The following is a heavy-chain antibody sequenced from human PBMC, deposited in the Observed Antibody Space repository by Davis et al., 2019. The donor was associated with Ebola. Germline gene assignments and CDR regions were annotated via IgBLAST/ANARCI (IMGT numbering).Heavy chain of an antibody. CDR2: IYYSGST. Sequence: SCTVSGGSISSGGYYWSWIRQHPGKGLEWIGYIYYSGSTYYNPSLKSRVTISVDTSKNQFSLKLSSVTAADTAVYYCARGGQLATLFDYWGQGTLVTVSS. J-gene: IGHJ4*02. CDR1: GGSISSGGYY. V-gene: IGHV4-31*02. CDR3: ARGGQLATLFDY. D-gene: IGHD6-6*01.